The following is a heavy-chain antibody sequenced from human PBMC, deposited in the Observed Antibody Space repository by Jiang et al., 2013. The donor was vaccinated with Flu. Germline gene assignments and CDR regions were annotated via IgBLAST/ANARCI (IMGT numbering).Heavy chain of an antibody. V-gene: IGHV6-1*01. CDR2: HTTGPSGTN. CDR1: GDXIFSNTAA. J-gene: IGHJ4*02. D-gene: IGHD3-10*01. Sequence: SLTCAISGDXIFSNTAAWNWIRKSPSRGLEWLEGHTTGPSGTNDYALFMESRITISPDTSKNQFSLQLNSVTPEDTAVYYCVRDVGFDFDYWGQGTLVTVSS. CDR3: VRDVGFDFDY.